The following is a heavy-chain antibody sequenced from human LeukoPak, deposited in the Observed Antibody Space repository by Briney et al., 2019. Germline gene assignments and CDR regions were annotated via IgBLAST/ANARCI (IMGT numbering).Heavy chain of an antibody. Sequence: GGSLRLSCAASGFTFSSYVVSWVRQAPGKGLEWVLVISASGAKTYYADSVKGRFTMSRDNSKNTLYLQMDSLRAEDTAVYYCAKDRDGGSNAQAKGFDYWGQGTLVTVSS. CDR1: GFTFSSYV. J-gene: IGHJ4*02. D-gene: IGHD3-16*01. CDR2: ISASGAKT. CDR3: AKDRDGGSNAQAKGFDY. V-gene: IGHV3-23*01.